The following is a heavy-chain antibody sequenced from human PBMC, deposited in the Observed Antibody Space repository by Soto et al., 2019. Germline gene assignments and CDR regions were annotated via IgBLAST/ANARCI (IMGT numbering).Heavy chain of an antibody. Sequence: GGSPRLSCAASGFTFSSYAMSWVRQAPGKGLEWVSAISGSGGSTYYADSVKGRFTISRDNSKNTLYLQMNSLRAEDTAVYYCAKAGCSGGSCYTSPFDYWGQGTLVTVSS. CDR2: ISGSGGST. CDR1: GFTFSSYA. CDR3: AKAGCSGGSCYTSPFDY. J-gene: IGHJ4*02. D-gene: IGHD2-15*01. V-gene: IGHV3-23*01.